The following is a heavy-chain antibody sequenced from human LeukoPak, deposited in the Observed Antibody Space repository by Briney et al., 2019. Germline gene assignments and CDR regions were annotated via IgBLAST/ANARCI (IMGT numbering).Heavy chain of an antibody. J-gene: IGHJ4*02. D-gene: IGHD3-10*01. V-gene: IGHV3-66*01. CDR1: GFTFSSYA. CDR3: ARDRYYYGSGDT. CDR2: IYSGGST. Sequence: GGSLRLSCAASGFTFSSYAMNWVRQAPGKGPEWVSVIYSGGSTYYADSVKGRFTISRDNSKNTLYLQMNSLRAEDTAVYYCARDRYYYGSGDTWGQGTLVTVSS.